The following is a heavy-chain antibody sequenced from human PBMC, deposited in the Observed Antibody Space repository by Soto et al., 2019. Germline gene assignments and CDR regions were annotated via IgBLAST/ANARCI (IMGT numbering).Heavy chain of an antibody. Sequence: GASVKVSCKASGYTFTGYYMHWVRQAPGQGLEWMGWINPNSGGTNYAQKFQGWVTMTRDTSISTAYMELSRLRSDDTAVYYCARDNANYYYYVTDVWGPGTQVPLSS. CDR2: INPNSGGT. CDR1: GYTFTGYY. V-gene: IGHV1-2*04. J-gene: IGHJ6*02. CDR3: ARDNANYYYYVTDV. D-gene: IGHD2-8*01.